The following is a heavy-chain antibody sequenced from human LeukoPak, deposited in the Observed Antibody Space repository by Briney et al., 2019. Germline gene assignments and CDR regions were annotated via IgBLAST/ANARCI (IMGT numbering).Heavy chain of an antibody. CDR1: GFTVSSNY. V-gene: IGHV3-53*01. CDR2: LYNDGDT. J-gene: IGHJ3*01. Sequence: GGSLRLSCAASGFTVSSNYMSWVRQGPGEGLEWVALLYNDGDTHYIDSVKGRFTISRDSSRNTLFLQMNSLRVEDSAMYYCVKRLTLGDLSIKGAFALWGQGTMVTVAS. CDR3: VKRLTLGDLSIKGAFAL. D-gene: IGHD3-16*02.